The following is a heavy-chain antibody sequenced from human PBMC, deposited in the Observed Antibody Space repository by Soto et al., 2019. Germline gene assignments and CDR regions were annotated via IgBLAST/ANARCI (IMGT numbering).Heavy chain of an antibody. Sequence: GASVKVSCKASGGTFSSYAISWVRQAPGQGLEWVGGIIPIFGTTNYAQKYQGRVTITADKSTNTAYMEVSSLRSEDTAVYYCARVIYYDSSGLSAFDLWGQGTMVTV. CDR1: GGTFSSYA. D-gene: IGHD3-22*01. J-gene: IGHJ3*01. CDR2: IIPIFGTT. V-gene: IGHV1-69*06. CDR3: ARVIYYDSSGLSAFDL.